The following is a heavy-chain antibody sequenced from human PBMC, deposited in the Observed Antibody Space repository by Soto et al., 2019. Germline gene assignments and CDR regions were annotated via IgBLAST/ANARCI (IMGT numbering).Heavy chain of an antibody. Sequence: SETLSLTCTVSGDSVSSGSHYWTWIRQPPGRGLEWIGYIYYSGGTNYNPSLKSRVTISVDTSRNQFSLKLSSVTAADTAVYYCAREGRDYDILTGYYFRESGAFDIWGQGTMVT. V-gene: IGHV4-61*01. J-gene: IGHJ3*02. CDR2: IYYSGGT. CDR1: GDSVSSGSHY. CDR3: AREGRDYDILTGYYFRESGAFDI. D-gene: IGHD3-9*01.